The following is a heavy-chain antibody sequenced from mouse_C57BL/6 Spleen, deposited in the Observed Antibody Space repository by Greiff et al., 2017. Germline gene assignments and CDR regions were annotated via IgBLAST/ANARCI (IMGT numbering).Heavy chain of an antibody. CDR2: IHPNSGST. Sequence: QVQLQQPGAELVKPGASVKLSCKASGYTFTSYWMHWVKQRPGQGLEWIGMIHPNSGSTNYNEKFKSKATLTVDKSSSTAYMQLSSLTSEDSAVYYCATPTALYAMDYWSQGTSVTVSS. CDR1: GYTFTSYW. J-gene: IGHJ4*01. CDR3: ATPTALYAMDY. V-gene: IGHV1-64*01. D-gene: IGHD4-1*02.